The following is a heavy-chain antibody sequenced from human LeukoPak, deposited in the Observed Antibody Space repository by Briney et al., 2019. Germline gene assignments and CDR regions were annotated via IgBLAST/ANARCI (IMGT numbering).Heavy chain of an antibody. CDR2: INPNSGGT. CDR1: GYTFTGYY. Sequence: ASVKVSCKASGYTFTGYYMHWVRQAPGQGLEWMGWINPNSGGTNYAQKFQGWVTMTRDTSISTACMELSRLRSDDTAVYYCARDISIRAVAGLGVWGQGTTVTVSS. J-gene: IGHJ6*02. V-gene: IGHV1-2*04. D-gene: IGHD6-19*01. CDR3: ARDISIRAVAGLGV.